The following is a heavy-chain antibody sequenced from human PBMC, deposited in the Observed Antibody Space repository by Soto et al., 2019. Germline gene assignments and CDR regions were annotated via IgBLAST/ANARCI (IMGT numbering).Heavy chain of an antibody. CDR3: AKGGTFDI. CDR2: ITHDGYNR. CDR1: GFYFSYYG. J-gene: IGHJ4*02. V-gene: IGHV3-30*18. Sequence: QVQLVESGGSVVQPGGSRRLSCAASGFYFSYYGLHWVRQAPGKGLERLALITHDGYNRYYADSVKGRFTISRDNSKTTISLQMNSLKSEDTAVYYCAKGGTFDIWGQGTTVTVSS.